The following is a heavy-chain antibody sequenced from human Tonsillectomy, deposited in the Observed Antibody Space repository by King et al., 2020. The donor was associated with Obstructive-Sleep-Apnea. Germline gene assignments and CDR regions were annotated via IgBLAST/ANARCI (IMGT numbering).Heavy chain of an antibody. CDR3: ARGSSGSYFRDNWFDP. CDR2: IYYSGST. J-gene: IGHJ5*02. D-gene: IGHD1-26*01. V-gene: IGHV4-31*03. Sequence: VQLQESGPGLVKPSQTLSLTCTVSGGSISSGGYYWSWIRQHPGKGLEWIGYIYYSGSTHYNPSLKSRVTISVYTSKNQFSLKLSSVTAAETAVYYCARGSSGSYFRDNWFDPWGQGTLVTVSS. CDR1: GGSISSGGYY.